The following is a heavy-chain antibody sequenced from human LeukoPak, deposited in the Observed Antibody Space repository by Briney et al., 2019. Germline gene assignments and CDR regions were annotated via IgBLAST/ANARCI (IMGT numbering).Heavy chain of an antibody. J-gene: IGHJ4*02. CDR3: AKDYYCSSTSCLFDY. CDR1: GFTFRNYW. CDR2: INDDGTFT. V-gene: IGHV3-74*01. D-gene: IGHD2-2*01. Sequence: GGSLRLSCAASGFTFRNYWMHWVRQVPGKGLVWVSRINDDGTFTTYADSVKGRFIISRDNAKNTLYLQMNSLRVEDTAVYYCAKDYYCSSTSCLFDYWGQGTLVTVSS.